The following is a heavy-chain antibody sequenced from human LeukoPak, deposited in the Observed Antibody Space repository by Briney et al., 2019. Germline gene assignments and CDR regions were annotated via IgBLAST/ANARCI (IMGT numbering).Heavy chain of an antibody. D-gene: IGHD3-22*01. J-gene: IGHJ4*02. CDR3: ARDLDYYDSSGVDY. Sequence: GGSLRLSCAASGFTFSSYSMHWVSQAPGKGLEYVSAISSNGGSTYYANSVKGRFTISRDNSKNTLYLQMGSLRAEDMAVYYCARDLDYYDSSGVDYWGQGTLVTVSS. CDR1: GFTFSSYS. CDR2: ISSNGGST. V-gene: IGHV3-64*01.